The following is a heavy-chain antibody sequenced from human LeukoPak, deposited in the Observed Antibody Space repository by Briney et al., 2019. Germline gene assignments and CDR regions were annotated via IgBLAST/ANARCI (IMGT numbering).Heavy chain of an antibody. D-gene: IGHD6-6*01. CDR3: ARGIAARRGDWLDP. Sequence: SQTLSLTCALSGDSLSSNSAAWNWIRQSPSRGLEWLGRTYYRSKYYNDYALSVKSRITINRDASKNQFSLHLNSVTPEDTAVYYCARGIAARRGDWLDPWGQGTLVTVPS. CDR1: GDSLSSNSAA. CDR2: TYYRSKYYN. J-gene: IGHJ5*02. V-gene: IGHV6-1*01.